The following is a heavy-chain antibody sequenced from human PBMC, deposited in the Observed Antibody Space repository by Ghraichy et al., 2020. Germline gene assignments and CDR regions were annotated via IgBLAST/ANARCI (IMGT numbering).Heavy chain of an antibody. CDR3: IRGPELTEDIAAAGH. V-gene: IGHV3-23*01. CDR2: ISGSGGST. J-gene: IGHJ4*02. D-gene: IGHD6-13*01. CDR1: GFTFSIYA. Sequence: GESLNISCAASGFTFSIYAMSWVRQAPGKGLEWVSAISGSGGSTYYADSVKGRFTISRDNSKNTLFLQMNSLRAEDTAVYYCIRGPELTEDIAAAGHWGQGTLVTVSS.